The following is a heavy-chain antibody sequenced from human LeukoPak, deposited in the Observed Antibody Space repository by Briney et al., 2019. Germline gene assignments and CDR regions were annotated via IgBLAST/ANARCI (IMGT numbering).Heavy chain of an antibody. J-gene: IGHJ4*02. CDR1: GYTFTGYY. CDR3: ARTPMGQGRSAGQWLRDGCFDY. V-gene: IGHV1-2*02. D-gene: IGHD5-12*01. Sequence: GASVKVSCKASGYTFTGYYMHWVRQAPGQGLEWMGWINPNSGGTNYAQKFQGRVTMTRDTSISTAYMELSRLRSDDTAVYYCARTPMGQGRSAGQWLRDGCFDYWGQGTLVTVSS. CDR2: INPNSGGT.